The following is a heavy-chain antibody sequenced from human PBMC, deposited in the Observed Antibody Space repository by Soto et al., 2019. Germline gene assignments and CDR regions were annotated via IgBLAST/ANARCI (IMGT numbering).Heavy chain of an antibody. CDR3: ARDRLGTNYDILTGYYVAFDL. CDR2: INPNSGGT. D-gene: IGHD3-9*01. V-gene: IGHV1-2*02. Sequence: ASVKVSCKASGYTFTGYYMHWVRQAPGQGLEWMGWINPNSGGTNYAQKFQGRVTMTRDTSISTAYMELSRLRSDDTAVYYCARDRLGTNYDILTGYYVAFDLWGQGTMVTVSS. J-gene: IGHJ3*01. CDR1: GYTFTGYY.